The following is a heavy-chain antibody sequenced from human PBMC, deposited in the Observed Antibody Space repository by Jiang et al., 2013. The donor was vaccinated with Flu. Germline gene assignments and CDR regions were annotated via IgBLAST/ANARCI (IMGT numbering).Heavy chain of an antibody. Sequence: VQLVESGGGVVQPGRSLRLSCAASGFTFSSYAMHWVRQAPGKGLEWVAVISYDGSNKYYADSVKGRFTISRDNSKNTLYLQMNSLRAEDTAVYYCARDLAAADYYYYGMD. J-gene: IGHJ6*01. V-gene: IGHV3-30*04. CDR3: ARDLAAADYYYYGMD. D-gene: IGHD6-13*01. CDR2: ISYDGSNK. CDR1: GFTFSSYA.